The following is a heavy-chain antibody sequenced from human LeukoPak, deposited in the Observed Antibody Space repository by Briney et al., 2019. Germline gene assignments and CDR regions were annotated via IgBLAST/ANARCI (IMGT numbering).Heavy chain of an antibody. CDR2: ISYSGST. CDR3: AAMRYGRDYYYGMDV. CDR1: GGSINSYY. J-gene: IGHJ6*04. Sequence: SETLSVTRTVSGGSINSYYWSWIRQPPGKGLEWIGYISYSGSTDSNPPLKSRVTISLDTSKNQFSLKLTSVTAADTAVYYCAAMRYGRDYYYGMDVWGKGTSVSSSS. V-gene: IGHV4-59*01. D-gene: IGHD1-14*01.